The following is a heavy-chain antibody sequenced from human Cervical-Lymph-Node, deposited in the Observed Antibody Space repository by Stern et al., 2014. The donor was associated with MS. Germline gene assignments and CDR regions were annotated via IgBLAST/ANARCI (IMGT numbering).Heavy chain of an antibody. CDR3: AREQLVTDYFDY. CDR1: GFTFSSYS. V-gene: IGHV3-21*01. D-gene: IGHD6-13*01. J-gene: IGHJ4*02. Sequence: EVQLLESGGGLVKPGGSLRLSCAASGFTFSSYSMNWVRQAPGKGLEWVSSISSSSSYIYYADSVKGRFTISRDNAKNSLYLQMNSLRAEDTAVYYCAREQLVTDYFDYWGQGTLVTVSS. CDR2: ISSSSSYI.